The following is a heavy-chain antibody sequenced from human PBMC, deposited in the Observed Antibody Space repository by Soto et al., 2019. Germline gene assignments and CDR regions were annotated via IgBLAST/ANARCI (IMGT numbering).Heavy chain of an antibody. Sequence: SSETLSLTCTVSGGSISSYYWSWIRQPPGKGLEWIGYIYYSGSTNYNPSLKSRVTISVDTSKNQFSLKLSSVTAADTAVYYCARLSIAAAGNWFDPWGQGTLVTVS. V-gene: IGHV4-59*08. CDR2: IYYSGST. D-gene: IGHD6-13*01. CDR3: ARLSIAAAGNWFDP. CDR1: GGSISSYY. J-gene: IGHJ5*02.